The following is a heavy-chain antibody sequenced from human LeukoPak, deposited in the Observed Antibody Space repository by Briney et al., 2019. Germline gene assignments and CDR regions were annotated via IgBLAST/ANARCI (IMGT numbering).Heavy chain of an antibody. D-gene: IGHD6-19*01. Sequence: ASVKVSCKASGYTFTSYDINWVRQATGQGLEWMGWMNPNSGNTGYAQKFQGRVTMTRNTSISTAYMGLSSPRSEDTAVYYCARGPSIAVAAPYYFDYWGQGTLVTVSS. CDR1: GYTFTSYD. CDR2: MNPNSGNT. CDR3: ARGPSIAVAAPYYFDY. J-gene: IGHJ4*02. V-gene: IGHV1-8*01.